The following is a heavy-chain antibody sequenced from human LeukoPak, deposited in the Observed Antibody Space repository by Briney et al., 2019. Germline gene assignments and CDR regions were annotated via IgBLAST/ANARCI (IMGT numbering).Heavy chain of an antibody. CDR1: GFTVNYW. CDR3: AKGDLEN. CDR2: MTHDGSDE. Sequence: PGGSLRLSCAASGFTVNYWMSWARQAPGKGLEWVATMTHDGSDEYYLDPVKGRFTISRDSAKNSIYLQMNSLRVEDTSTYYCAKGDLENWGQGTLVTVSS. V-gene: IGHV3-7*01. J-gene: IGHJ4*02.